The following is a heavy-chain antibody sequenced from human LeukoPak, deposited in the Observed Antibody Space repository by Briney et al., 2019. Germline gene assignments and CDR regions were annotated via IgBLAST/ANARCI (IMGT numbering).Heavy chain of an antibody. V-gene: IGHV4-39*01. J-gene: IGHJ4*02. CDR2: IYYNGST. D-gene: IGHD6-25*01. CDR1: GGSISSSSYY. CDR3: ARLRSGWAMGPFDY. Sequence: SETLSLTCTVSGGSISSSSYYWGWIRQPPGKGLEWIGSIYYNGSTYYNPSLKSRVTISVDTSKNQFSLKLSSVTAADTAVYYCARLRSGWAMGPFDYWGQGTLVTVSS.